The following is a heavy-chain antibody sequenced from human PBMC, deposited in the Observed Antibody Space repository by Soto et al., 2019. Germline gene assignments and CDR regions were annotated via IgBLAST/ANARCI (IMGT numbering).Heavy chain of an antibody. J-gene: IGHJ5*02. CDR3: AGQTFTIAAASYGRSNWFDP. V-gene: IGHV4-39*01. CDR2: IYFTGNT. Sequence: SETLSLTCSASGGSITSSSHFWGWVRQPPGKGLEWIGTIYFTGNTYYTPSLKSRLTMSIGTSMNEFSLRLNSVTAADTAVYYCAGQTFTIAAASYGRSNWFDPWGPGTLVTVSS. CDR1: GGSITSSSHF. D-gene: IGHD6-25*01.